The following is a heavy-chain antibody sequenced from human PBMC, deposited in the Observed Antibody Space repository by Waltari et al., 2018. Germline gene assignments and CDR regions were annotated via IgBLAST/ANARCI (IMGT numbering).Heavy chain of an antibody. CDR2: IYYSGST. J-gene: IGHJ2*01. Sequence: QVQLQESGPGLVKPSQTLSLTCTVSGGSISSGDYYWSWIRQPPGKCLEWIGYIYYSGSTYYNPSLKSRVTISVDTSKNQFSLKLSSVTAADTAVYYCAREGRPVTTFWYFDLWGRGTLVTVSS. D-gene: IGHD1-1*01. V-gene: IGHV4-30-4*08. CDR3: AREGRPVTTFWYFDL. CDR1: GGSISSGDYY.